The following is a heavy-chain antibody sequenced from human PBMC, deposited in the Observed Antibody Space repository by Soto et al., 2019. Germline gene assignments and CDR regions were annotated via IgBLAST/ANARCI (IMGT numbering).Heavy chain of an antibody. J-gene: IGHJ6*02. V-gene: IGHV3-53*02. CDR1: GFTVSSNY. D-gene: IGHD2-21*01. CDR3: ARTPIAGYYYGMDV. Sequence: EVQLVETGGGLIQPGGSLRLSCAASGFTVSSNYMSWVRQAPGKGLEWVSVIYSGGSTYYADSVKGRFTISRDNSKNTLYLQMNSLRAEDTAVYYCARTPIAGYYYGMDVWGQGTTVTVSS. CDR2: IYSGGST.